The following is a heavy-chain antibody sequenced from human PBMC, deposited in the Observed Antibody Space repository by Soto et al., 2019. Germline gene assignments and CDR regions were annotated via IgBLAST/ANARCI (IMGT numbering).Heavy chain of an antibody. CDR2: IYYSGST. D-gene: IGHD6-6*01. CDR3: ARVNSSSFVDY. V-gene: IGHV4-59*01. Sequence: SETLSLTCTASAVSISSYYWSWIRQPPGKGLEWIGYIYYSGSTNYNPSLKSRVTISVDTSKNQFSLKLSSVTAADTAVYYCARVNSSSFVDYWGQGTLVTVS. J-gene: IGHJ4*02. CDR1: AVSISSYY.